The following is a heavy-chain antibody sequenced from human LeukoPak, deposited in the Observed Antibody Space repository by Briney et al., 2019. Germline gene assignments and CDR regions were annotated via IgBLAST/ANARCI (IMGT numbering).Heavy chain of an antibody. CDR2: IYYSGST. V-gene: IGHV4-30-4*01. CDR3: ARANTAMVTGY. Sequence: SETLSLTCTVSGGSLSSGDYYWSWIRQPPGKGLEWIGYIYYSGSTYYNPSLKSRVTISVDTSKNQFSLKLSSVTAADTAVYYCARANTAMVTGYWGQGTLVTVSS. D-gene: IGHD5-18*01. CDR1: GGSLSSGDYY. J-gene: IGHJ4*02.